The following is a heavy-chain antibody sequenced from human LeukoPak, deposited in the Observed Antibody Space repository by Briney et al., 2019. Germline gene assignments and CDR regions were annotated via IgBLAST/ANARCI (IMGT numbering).Heavy chain of an antibody. D-gene: IGHD1-7*01. CDR1: GYTFTGYH. CDR2: TNPNNGGT. J-gene: IGHJ4*02. CDR3: GRLMGTNLDY. V-gene: IGHV1-2*02. Sequence: ASVKVSCKAPGYTFTGYHMHWVRQAPGQGLEWMGWTNPNNGGTDYAQKFQGRVTMTRDASTSTVYMELRRLRSDDTAVYYCGRLMGTNLDYWGQGTLVTVSS.